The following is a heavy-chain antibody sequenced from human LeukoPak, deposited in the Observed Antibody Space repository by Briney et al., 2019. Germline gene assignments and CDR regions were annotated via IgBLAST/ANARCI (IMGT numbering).Heavy chain of an antibody. CDR1: GFTFSNAW. CDR3: TTVVLLWFGELFGYYFDY. D-gene: IGHD3-10*01. J-gene: IGHJ4*02. V-gene: IGHV3-15*01. CDR2: IKSKADGGTT. Sequence: GGSLRLSCAASGFTFSNAWMSWVRQAPGKGLEWVGRIKSKADGGTTDYAAPVKGRFTISRDDSKNTLYLQMNSLKTEDTAVYYCTTVVLLWFGELFGYYFDYRGQGTLVTVSS.